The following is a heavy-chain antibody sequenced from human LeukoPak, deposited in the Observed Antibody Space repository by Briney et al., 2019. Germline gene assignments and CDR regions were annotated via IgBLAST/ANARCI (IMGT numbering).Heavy chain of an antibody. J-gene: IGHJ4*02. V-gene: IGHV4-59*01. CDR1: GGSIRSYY. CDR3: ARGDYVGGY. D-gene: IGHD4-17*01. CDR2: IYYSGST. Sequence: SETLSLTCTVSGGSIRSYYWSWIRRPPGKGLEWIGYIYYSGSTNYNPSLKSRVTISVDTSKNQFSLKLSSVTAADTAVYYCARGDYVGGYWGQGTLVTVSS.